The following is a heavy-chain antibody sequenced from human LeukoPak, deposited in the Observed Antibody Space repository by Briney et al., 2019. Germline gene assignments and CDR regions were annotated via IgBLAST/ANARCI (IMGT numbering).Heavy chain of an antibody. J-gene: IGHJ4*02. CDR3: ARDEGWY. D-gene: IGHD2-15*01. Sequence: QAGGSLRLSCAASGFTFSGYAMHWVRQAPGKGLEWVAVISYDGSNKYYADSVKGRFTISRDNSKNTLYLQMNSLRAEDTAVYYCARDEGWYWGQGTLVTVSS. CDR1: GFTFSGYA. V-gene: IGHV3-30-3*01. CDR2: ISYDGSNK.